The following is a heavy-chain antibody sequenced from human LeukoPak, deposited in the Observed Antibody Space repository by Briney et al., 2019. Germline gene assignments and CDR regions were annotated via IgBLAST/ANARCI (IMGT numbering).Heavy chain of an antibody. CDR1: GFTFSSYS. J-gene: IGHJ4*02. Sequence: GGSLRLSCAASGFTFSSYSMNWVRQAPGKGLEWVSSISSSSSYIYYADSVKGRFTISRDNAKNSLYLQMNSLRAEDTAFYYCARGGGGPLVWGTLGAFDYWGQGTLVTVSS. CDR2: ISSSSSYI. V-gene: IGHV3-21*04. D-gene: IGHD3-16*01. CDR3: ARGGGGPLVWGTLGAFDY.